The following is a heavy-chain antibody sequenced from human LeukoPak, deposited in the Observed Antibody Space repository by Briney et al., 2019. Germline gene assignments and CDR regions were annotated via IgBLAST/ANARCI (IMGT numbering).Heavy chain of an antibody. V-gene: IGHV3-48*04. CDR3: ARHLSITAGAFDI. CDR2: ISSSASPI. J-gene: IGHJ3*02. CDR1: GFTFSSYA. D-gene: IGHD3-3*01. Sequence: GGSLRLSCAASGFTFSSYAMSWVRQAPGKGLEWVSYISSSASPIYYADSVKGRFTISRDNAKNSLYLQMNSLRAEDTAVYYCARHLSITAGAFDIWGLGTMVTVSS.